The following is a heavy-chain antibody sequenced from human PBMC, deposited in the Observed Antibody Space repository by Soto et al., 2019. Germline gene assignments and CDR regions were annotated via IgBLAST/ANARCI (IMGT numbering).Heavy chain of an antibody. Sequence: ASVKVSCKASGYTFTSYYMHWVRQAPGQGLEWMGMINPSGGSTSYAQKFQGRVTMTTDTSTSTVYMELSSLRSEDTAVYYCARVFRGSDWFDPWAREPWSPSPQ. D-gene: IGHD2-21*01. CDR3: ARVFRGSDWFDP. CDR1: GYTFTSYY. CDR2: INPSGGST. J-gene: IGHJ5*02. V-gene: IGHV1-46*01.